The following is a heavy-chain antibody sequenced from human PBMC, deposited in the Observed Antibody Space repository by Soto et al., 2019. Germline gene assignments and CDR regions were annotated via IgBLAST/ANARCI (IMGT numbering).Heavy chain of an antibody. V-gene: IGHV3-53*01. CDR3: ARGPDYYDSSGYPPGAEYFQH. CDR1: GFTVSINY. D-gene: IGHD3-22*01. J-gene: IGHJ1*01. CDR2: IYSGGST. Sequence: GGSLRLSCAASGFTVSINYMSWLPQAPGKGLEWASVIYSGGSTYYADSVKGRFTISRDNSKNTLFLPMNSLRAEDTAVYYCARGPDYYDSSGYPPGAEYFQHWGQGTLVPVSS.